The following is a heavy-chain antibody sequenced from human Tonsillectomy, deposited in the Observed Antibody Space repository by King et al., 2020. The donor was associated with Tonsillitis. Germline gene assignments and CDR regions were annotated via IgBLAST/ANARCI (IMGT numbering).Heavy chain of an antibody. CDR2: ISRSGTTI. CDR3: ARLDYGGVGATTYLDS. CDR1: GFTFSSYN. Sequence: DVQLVESGGGLVQPGGSLRLSCAASGFTFSSYNMNWVRQAPGKGLEWVSYISRSGTTIYYADSMKGRFTISRDNANNSLYLQMNSLRVEDTAMYYCARLDYGGVGATTYLDSWGQGTLVTVSS. D-gene: IGHD1-26*01. V-gene: IGHV3-48*01. J-gene: IGHJ4*02.